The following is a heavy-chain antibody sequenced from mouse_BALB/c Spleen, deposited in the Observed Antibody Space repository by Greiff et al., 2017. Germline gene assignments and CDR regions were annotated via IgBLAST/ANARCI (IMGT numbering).Heavy chain of an antibody. CDR2: ILPGSGST. V-gene: IGHV1-9*01. Sequence: QVQLQQSGAELMKPGASVKISCKATGYTFSSYWIEWVKQRPGHGLEWIGEILPGSGSTNFNEKFKSKATLTVDKSSSTAYMQLSSLTSEDSAVYYCTRRGAYWGQGTLVTVSA. CDR3: TRRGAY. J-gene: IGHJ3*01. CDR1: GYTFSSYW.